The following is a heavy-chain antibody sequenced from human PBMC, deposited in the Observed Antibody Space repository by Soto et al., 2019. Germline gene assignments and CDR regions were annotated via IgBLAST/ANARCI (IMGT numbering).Heavy chain of an antibody. V-gene: IGHV1-69*01. D-gene: IGHD2-15*01. J-gene: IGHJ3*01. CDR1: GGAISTSV. CDR2: VIPLFGAP. CDR3: ARDPRIGGAHAAVDV. Sequence: QVHLAQSGAEMKKPGSSMRVSCEASGGAISTSVIGWVRQAPGQGLEWMGGVIPLFGAPSYPQKFQGRVTISAAESFSTVDLELTSLKSEDTATYYCARDPRIGGAHAAVDVWGPGTLIIVSS.